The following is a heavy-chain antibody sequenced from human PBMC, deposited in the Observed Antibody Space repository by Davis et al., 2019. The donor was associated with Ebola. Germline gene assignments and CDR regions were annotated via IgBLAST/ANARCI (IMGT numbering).Heavy chain of an antibody. V-gene: IGHV4-34*01. D-gene: IGHD4-17*01. CDR2: INHGGST. Sequence: GSLRLSCAVYGGSFSGYYWTWIRQPPGKGLEWIGEINHGGSTNYNPSLKSRVTISVDTSKNQFSLKLSSVTAADTAVYYCAREPNGDYDAFDIWGQGTMVTVSS. CDR3: AREPNGDYDAFDI. CDR1: GGSFSGYY. J-gene: IGHJ3*02.